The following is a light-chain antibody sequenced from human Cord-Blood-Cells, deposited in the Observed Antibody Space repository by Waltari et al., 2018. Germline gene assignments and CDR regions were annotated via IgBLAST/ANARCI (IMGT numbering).Light chain of an antibody. V-gene: IGKV1-39*01. CDR2: AAS. CDR1: QSISSY. CDR3: QQNYSTPIT. J-gene: IGKJ5*01. Sequence: DIQMTQSPSSLSASVGDRVTITCRASQSISSYLNWYQQKPGKAHKLLIYAASSLQSGVPSRFSGSGSGTDFTLTISSLQPEDFATYYCQQNYSTPITFGQGTRLEIK.